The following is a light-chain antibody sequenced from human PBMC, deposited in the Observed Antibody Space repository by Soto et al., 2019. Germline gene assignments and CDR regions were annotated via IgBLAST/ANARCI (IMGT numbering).Light chain of an antibody. Sequence: DIQMTQSPSTLSGSVGDRVTITCRASQTISSWLAWYQQKPGKAPKLLIYKASTLKSGVPSRFSGSGSGTEFTLTISSLQPDDFASYYGQQYNSYRTFGQGTKVDIK. CDR3: QQYNSYRT. CDR1: QTISSW. J-gene: IGKJ1*01. CDR2: KAS. V-gene: IGKV1-5*03.